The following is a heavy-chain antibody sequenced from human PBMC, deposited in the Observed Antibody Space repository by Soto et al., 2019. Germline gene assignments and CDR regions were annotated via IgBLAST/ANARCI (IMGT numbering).Heavy chain of an antibody. J-gene: IGHJ6*02. Sequence: PGGSLRLSCAASGFSFSSYWMHWVRQAPGKGLVWVSRINSDGSSTSYADSVKGRFTISRDNAKNTLYVQMNSLRAEDTAVYYCARELGISYSFYGLDVWGQGTTVTVSS. CDR1: GFSFSSYW. D-gene: IGHD7-27*01. CDR2: INSDGSST. CDR3: ARELGISYSFYGLDV. V-gene: IGHV3-74*01.